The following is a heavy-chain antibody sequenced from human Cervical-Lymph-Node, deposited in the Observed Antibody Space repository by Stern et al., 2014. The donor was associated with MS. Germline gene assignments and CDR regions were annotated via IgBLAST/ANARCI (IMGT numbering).Heavy chain of an antibody. CDR2: IIPNVGAT. Sequence: VQLVESGAEVKKPGASVKVSCRASGYTFTGYFLHWVRQAPGRGLEWLGWIIPNVGATNDARNFQGRVTLTLDTSISTAYRELSSLRSDDTAVFYCARVLSRDGYSPYVDDWGQGTLVTVSS. CDR3: ARVLSRDGYSPYVDD. J-gene: IGHJ4*02. CDR1: GYTFTGYF. D-gene: IGHD5-24*01. V-gene: IGHV1-2*02.